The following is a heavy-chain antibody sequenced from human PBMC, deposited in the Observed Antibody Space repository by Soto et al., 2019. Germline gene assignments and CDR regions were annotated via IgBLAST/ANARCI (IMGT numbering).Heavy chain of an antibody. CDR3: AREYYYDSSGLFDY. CDR1: GYTFTSYA. CDR2: INVGNGYT. V-gene: IGHV1-3*01. D-gene: IGHD3-22*01. J-gene: IGHJ4*02. Sequence: GASVKVSCKASGYTFTSYAMHWVRQAPGQRLEWMGWINVGNGYTKYSQKFQGRVTITRDTSASTAYMELSSLRSEDTAVYYCAREYYYDSSGLFDYWGQGTLVTVSS.